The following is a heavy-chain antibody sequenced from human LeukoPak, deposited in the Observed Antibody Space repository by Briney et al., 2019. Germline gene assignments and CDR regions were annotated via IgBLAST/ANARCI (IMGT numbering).Heavy chain of an antibody. CDR2: ISWNSGSI. CDR1: GFTFHDYA. CDR3: AKDRRALGYGSGSYLDY. J-gene: IGHJ4*02. V-gene: IGHV3-9*01. D-gene: IGHD3-10*01. Sequence: GGSLRLSCAASGFTFHDYAMHWVRQAPGKGLEWVSGISWNSGSIGYADSVKGRFTISRDNAKNSLYLQMNSLRAEDTALYYCAKDRRALGYGSGSYLDYWGQGTLVTVSS.